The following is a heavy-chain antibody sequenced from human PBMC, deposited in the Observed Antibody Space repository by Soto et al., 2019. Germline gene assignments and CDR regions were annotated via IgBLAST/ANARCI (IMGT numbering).Heavy chain of an antibody. J-gene: IGHJ4*02. CDR3: ARRDAYNLDY. Sequence: PGESLKISCKGSGYRFTSQWIGGVRQMPGKGLEWMGIIYPGDSDTRYSPSFQGQVTISADKSISTAYLQWSSLKASDTAIYYCARRDAYNLDYWGQGTLVTVSS. CDR1: GYRFTSQW. V-gene: IGHV5-51*01. CDR2: IYPGDSDT. D-gene: IGHD1-1*01.